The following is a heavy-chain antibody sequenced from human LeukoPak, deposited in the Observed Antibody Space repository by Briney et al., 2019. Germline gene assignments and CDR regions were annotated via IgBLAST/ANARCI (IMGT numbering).Heavy chain of an antibody. Sequence: ASVKVSCKASGYTFTGYYMHWVRQAPGQGLEWMGWINPNSGGTNYAQKFQGWVTMTRDTSISTAYMELSRLRSGDTAVYYCAILWFGESTLDPWGQGTLVTVSS. J-gene: IGHJ5*02. CDR2: INPNSGGT. CDR1: GYTFTGYY. V-gene: IGHV1-2*04. CDR3: AILWFGESTLDP. D-gene: IGHD3-10*01.